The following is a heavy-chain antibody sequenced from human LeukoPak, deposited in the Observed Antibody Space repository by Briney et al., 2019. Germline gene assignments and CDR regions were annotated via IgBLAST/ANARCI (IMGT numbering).Heavy chain of an antibody. Sequence: GRSLRLSCAASGFTFSSYEMNWVRQAPGKGLEWVSYISSSGSTIYYADSVKGRFTISRDNAKNSLYLQMNSLRAEDTAVYYCARSPMPSSVLMVYAIGDYFDYWGQGTLVTVSS. CDR2: ISSSGSTI. D-gene: IGHD2-8*01. CDR1: GFTFSSYE. CDR3: ARSPMPSSVLMVYAIGDYFDY. V-gene: IGHV3-48*03. J-gene: IGHJ4*02.